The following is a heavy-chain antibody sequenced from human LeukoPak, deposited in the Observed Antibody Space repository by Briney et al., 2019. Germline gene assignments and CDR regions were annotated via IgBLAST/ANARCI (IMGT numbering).Heavy chain of an antibody. Sequence: SETLSLACTVSGGSISSSTYYWGWIRQPPGKGLEWIGSIYYSGNTFYNPSLKSRVTISVDTSKSHFSLQLTSVTAADTAVYYCARHSYFYDSSAYYYSYWFDPWGQGTLVTVSS. D-gene: IGHD3-22*01. J-gene: IGHJ5*02. V-gene: IGHV4-39*01. CDR2: IYYSGNT. CDR3: ARHSYFYDSSAYYYSYWFDP. CDR1: GGSISSSTYY.